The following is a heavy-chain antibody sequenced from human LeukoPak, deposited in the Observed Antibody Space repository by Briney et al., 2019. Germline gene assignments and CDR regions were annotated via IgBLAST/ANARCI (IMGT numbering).Heavy chain of an antibody. CDR3: AKRHYDFWSGFRRDFDY. J-gene: IGHJ4*02. Sequence: GGSLRLSCTVSGFTVSSNSMSWVRQAPGKGLEWVSAISISGDSTYYADSVKGRFTISRDNSKNTLYLQMNSLRAEDTAVYYCAKRHYDFWSGFRRDFDYWGQGTLVTVSS. D-gene: IGHD3-3*01. V-gene: IGHV3-23*01. CDR2: ISISGDST. CDR1: GFTVSSNS.